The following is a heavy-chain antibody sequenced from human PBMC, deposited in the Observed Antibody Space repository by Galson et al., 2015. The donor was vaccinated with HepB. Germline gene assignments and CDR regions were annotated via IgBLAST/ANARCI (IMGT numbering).Heavy chain of an antibody. CDR1: GFTFSSYG. V-gene: IGHV3-30*02. D-gene: IGHD4-23*01. CDR2: IRYDGSNK. Sequence: SLRLSCAASGFTFSSYGMHWVRQAPGKGLEWVAFIRYDGSNKYYADSVKGRFTISRDNSKNTLYLQMNSLRAEDTAVYYCAKSHPTTVVTYFDYWGQGTLVTVSS. CDR3: AKSHPTTVVTYFDY. J-gene: IGHJ4*02.